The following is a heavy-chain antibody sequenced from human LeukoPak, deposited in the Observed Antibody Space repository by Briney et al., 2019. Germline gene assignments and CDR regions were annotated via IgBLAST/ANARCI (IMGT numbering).Heavy chain of an antibody. V-gene: IGHV4-34*01. CDR3: AGLPYTTRVNYYYMDV. CDR1: GGSFSGYY. CDR2: INHSGST. J-gene: IGHJ6*03. Sequence: SETLSLTCAVYGGSFSGYYWSWIRQPPGKGLEWIGEINHSGSTNYNPSLKSRVTISVDTSKNQFSLKLSSVTAADTAVYYCAGLPYTTRVNYYYMDVWGKGTTVTVSS. D-gene: IGHD3-16*01.